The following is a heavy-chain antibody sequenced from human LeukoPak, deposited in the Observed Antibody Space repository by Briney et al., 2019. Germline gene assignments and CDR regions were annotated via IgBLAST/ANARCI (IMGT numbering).Heavy chain of an antibody. CDR1: GGSFGTYY. CDR3: TRGYSGGWYDY. D-gene: IGHD6-19*01. Sequence: SETLSLTCAVYGGSFGTYYWSWIRQPPGKGLECIGEIYHSGGTNYNPSLKTRVTISADTSKNQFSLMLRSVTAADAAVYYCTRGYSGGWYDYWGQGTLVTVSS. J-gene: IGHJ4*02. CDR2: IYHSGGT. V-gene: IGHV4-34*01.